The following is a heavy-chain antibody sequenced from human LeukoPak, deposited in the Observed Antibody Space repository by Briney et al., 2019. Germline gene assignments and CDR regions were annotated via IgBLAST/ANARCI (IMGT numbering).Heavy chain of an antibody. V-gene: IGHV4-4*07. D-gene: IGHD1-1*01. CDR1: GGSISGFC. Sequence: SETLSLTCTVSGGSISGFCWNWIRQAAGKGLEWIGRIYTGGSTDYNPSLKSRVTMSADTSKKQFSLKLRSVTAADTAVYYCAREPLDSPFDFWGQGTLVTVSS. J-gene: IGHJ4*02. CDR2: IYTGGST. CDR3: AREPLDSPFDF.